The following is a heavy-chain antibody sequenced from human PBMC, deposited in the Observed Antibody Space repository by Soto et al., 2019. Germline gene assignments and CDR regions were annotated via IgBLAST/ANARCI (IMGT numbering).Heavy chain of an antibody. D-gene: IGHD3-3*01. CDR2: ISYDGSNK. CDR1: GFTFGSYG. CDR3: STRITVFGLLIPPFDP. Sequence: PGGSLRLSCAASGFTFGSYGMHWVRQAPGKGLEWVAVISYDGSNKYYADSVKGPFPISTDNSKNTLYLQMNSLRAEDTAIYYFSTRITVFGLLIPPFDPWGQGPQVTVS. J-gene: IGHJ5*02. V-gene: IGHV3-30*03.